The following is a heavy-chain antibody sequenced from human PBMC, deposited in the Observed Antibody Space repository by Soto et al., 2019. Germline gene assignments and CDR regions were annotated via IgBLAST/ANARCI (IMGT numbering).Heavy chain of an antibody. CDR1: GFTFSSYW. J-gene: IGHJ6*02. Sequence: TGGSLRLSCAGSGFTFSSYWMHWVRQAPGKGLVWVSRINSDGSSTSYADSVKGRFTISRDNAKNTLYLQMDSLRAEDTAVYYCARDPSSGWYGYYYYYGMDVWGQGTTVTVSS. V-gene: IGHV3-74*01. D-gene: IGHD6-19*01. CDR3: ARDPSSGWYGYYYYYGMDV. CDR2: INSDGSST.